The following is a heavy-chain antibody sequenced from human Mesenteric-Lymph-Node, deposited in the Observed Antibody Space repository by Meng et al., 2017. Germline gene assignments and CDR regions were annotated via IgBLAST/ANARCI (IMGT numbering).Heavy chain of an antibody. CDR3: AKGTTYSGSYSPY. CDR2: ISGNAGNT. V-gene: IGHV3-23*01. Sequence: GESLKISCAASGFTFRAYAMSWVRQAPGKGPEWVASISGNAGNTNFAESVKGRFTISRDNSKNTLYLQMNSLRAEDTAVYYCAKGTTYSGSYSPYWGQGTLVTVSS. CDR1: GFTFRAYA. D-gene: IGHD1-26*01. J-gene: IGHJ4*02.